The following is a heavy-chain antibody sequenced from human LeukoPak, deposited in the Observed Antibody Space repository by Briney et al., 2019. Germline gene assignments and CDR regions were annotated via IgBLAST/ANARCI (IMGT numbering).Heavy chain of an antibody. Sequence: ASVKVSCKASGYTFTSYAISWVRQAPGQGLEWMGWMNPNSGNTGYAQKFQGRVTITRNTSISTAYMELSSLRSEDTAVYYCARGGGTTFYSYYYMDVWGKGTTVTVSS. V-gene: IGHV1-8*03. CDR1: GYTFTSYA. CDR3: ARGGGTTFYSYYYMDV. CDR2: MNPNSGNT. J-gene: IGHJ6*03. D-gene: IGHD1-1*01.